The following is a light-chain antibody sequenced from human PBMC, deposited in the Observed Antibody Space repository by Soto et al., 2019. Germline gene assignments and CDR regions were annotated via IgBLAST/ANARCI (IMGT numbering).Light chain of an antibody. Sequence: DIQMTQSPSSLSASVGDRVTITCQASQDISNYLNWYQQKPGKAPKLLIYDASNLATGVPSRFSGRNSGTDFTFTISGQQPEEIATYYCQQYLNLLTFGPGTKVDIK. CDR2: DAS. V-gene: IGKV1-33*01. J-gene: IGKJ3*01. CDR3: QQYLNLLT. CDR1: QDISNY.